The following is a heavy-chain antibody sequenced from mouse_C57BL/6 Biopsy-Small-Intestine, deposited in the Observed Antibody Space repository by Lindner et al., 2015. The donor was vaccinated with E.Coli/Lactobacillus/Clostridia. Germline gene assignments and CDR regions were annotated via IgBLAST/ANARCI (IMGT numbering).Heavy chain of an antibody. CDR1: GYMFSTYD. D-gene: IGHD2-5*01. CDR2: VNPKTGKT. V-gene: IGHV1S55*01. Sequence: SVKVSCKASGYMFSTYDINWVRQATGQGLEWMGWVNPKTGKTAYAQKFQGRVNMTRNTSTNTAYMDLSSLTSDDTAVYYCSRGVYSSTWGQGTPVTVSS. J-gene: IGHJ4*01. CDR3: SRGVYSST.